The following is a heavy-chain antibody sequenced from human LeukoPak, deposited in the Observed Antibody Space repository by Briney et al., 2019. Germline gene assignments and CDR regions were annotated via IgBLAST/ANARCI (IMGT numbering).Heavy chain of an antibody. Sequence: GGSLRLSCSASGFTFSSYAISWVRQAPGEGLEWVSIISGSGGSTYYADSVKGRFTISRDNSMNTLYLQMNSLRAEDTAVYYCAKDIAPHHNWGQGTLVTVSS. CDR1: GFTFSSYA. CDR2: ISGSGGST. D-gene: IGHD6-13*01. J-gene: IGHJ4*02. CDR3: AKDIAPHHN. V-gene: IGHV3-23*01.